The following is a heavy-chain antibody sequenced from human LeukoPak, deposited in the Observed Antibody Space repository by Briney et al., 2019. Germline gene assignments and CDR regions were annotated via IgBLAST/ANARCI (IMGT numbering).Heavy chain of an antibody. CDR3: ARDRGIAVAGTGFDY. Sequence: SVKVSCKASGGTFSSYAISWVRQAPGQGLEWMGGIIPIFGTANYAQKFQGRVTITADESTSTAYMELSSLRSEDTAVYYCARDRGIAVAGTGFDYWGQGTLVTVSS. CDR2: IIPIFGTA. J-gene: IGHJ4*02. V-gene: IGHV1-69*13. D-gene: IGHD6-19*01. CDR1: GGTFSSYA.